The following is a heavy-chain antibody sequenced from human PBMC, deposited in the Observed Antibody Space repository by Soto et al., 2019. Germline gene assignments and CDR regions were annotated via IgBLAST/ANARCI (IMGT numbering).Heavy chain of an antibody. J-gene: IGHJ4*02. CDR2: INDEGNNA. CDR3: TRGPRVSSIGTGAY. CDR1: RFIFKMYY. D-gene: IGHD1-26*01. Sequence: EVQLVQSGGGLIQPGGSLRLSCVASRFIFKMYYLHWVRQTPGKGPVWVARINDEGNNATYADSVKGRFTISRDNAKNTLYRQMDGLRVEDTGLYYCTRGPRVSSIGTGAYWGQGSLVTVST. V-gene: IGHV3-74*01.